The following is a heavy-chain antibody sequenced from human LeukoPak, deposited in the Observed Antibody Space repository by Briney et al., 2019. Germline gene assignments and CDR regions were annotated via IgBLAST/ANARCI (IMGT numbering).Heavy chain of an antibody. CDR1: GFTITDHH. CDR2: IKTTKPNSFTT. D-gene: IGHD6-19*01. J-gene: IGHJ4*02. CDR3: VRVVTTDRGWYHFDN. Sequence: AGGSLRLSCAASGFTITDHHMDWVRQSPGKGLEWLGRIKTTKPNSFTTDYAASVKGRFTISRDDSKNSLYLQLNSLKTEDTAVYYCVRVVTTDRGWYHFDNWGQGILVTVSS. V-gene: IGHV3-72*01.